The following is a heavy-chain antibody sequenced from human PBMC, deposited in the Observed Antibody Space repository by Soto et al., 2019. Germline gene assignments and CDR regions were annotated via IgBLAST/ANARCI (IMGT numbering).Heavy chain of an antibody. D-gene: IGHD6-6*01. J-gene: IGHJ4*02. CDR2: IYYSGST. CDR1: GGSISSYY. V-gene: IGHV4-59*01. CDR3: ARSGAGSSSVLGY. Sequence: SETLSLTXTVSGGSISSYYWSWIRQPPGKGLEWIGYIYYSGSTNYNPSLKSRVTISVDTSKNQFSLKLSSVTAADTAVYYCARSGAGSSSVLGYWGQGTLVTVSS.